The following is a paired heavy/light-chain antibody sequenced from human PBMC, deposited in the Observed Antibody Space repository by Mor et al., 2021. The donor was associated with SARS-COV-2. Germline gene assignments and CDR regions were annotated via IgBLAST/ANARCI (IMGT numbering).Heavy chain of an antibody. D-gene: IGHD2-21*01. CDR2: IRYDGSDK. V-gene: IGHV3-30*02. CDR3: AKRTGDCGGDSCFDAVWAAFDI. Sequence: QVHLVESGGGVVQPGGSLRISCAASGLSFSNFGMHWVRQAPGQGLEWVAFIRYDGSDKYYPDSLKGRFTISRDNSKNTLFLHMSSLRPEDSAVYYCAKRTGDCGGDSCFDAVWAAFDIWGQGTMVTVSS. J-gene: IGHJ3*02. CDR1: GLSFSNFG.
Light chain of an antibody. V-gene: IGLV1-44*01. J-gene: IGLJ3*02. Sequence: QSVLTQPPSASGTPGQRVTISCSGSTSNIGSNIVNWYQQLPGTAPKLLIYTNNQRPSGVPDRFSGSKSGTSASLAISGLQSEDEADYYCAAWDDSLNGLWVFGGGTKLTVL. CDR3: AAWDDSLNGLWV. CDR1: TSNIGSNI. CDR2: TNN.